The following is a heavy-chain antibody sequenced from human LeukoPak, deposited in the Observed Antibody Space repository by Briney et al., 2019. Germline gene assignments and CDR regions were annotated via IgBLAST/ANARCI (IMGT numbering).Heavy chain of an antibody. V-gene: IGHV7-4-1*02. CDR2: INTNTGNP. D-gene: IGHD2-21*01. J-gene: IGHJ3*02. CDR3: TRDGEGYAFDI. CDR1: GYTFTSSA. Sequence: ASVKVSCKASGYTFTSSALNWVRQAPGQGLEWMGWINTNTGNPTYAQGFTGRFVFSLDTSVTTAYLQISSLKAEDTAVYYCTRDGEGYAFDIWGQGTMVTVSS.